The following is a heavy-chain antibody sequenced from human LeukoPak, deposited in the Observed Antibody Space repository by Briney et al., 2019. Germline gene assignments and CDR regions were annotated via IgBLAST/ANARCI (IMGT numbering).Heavy chain of an antibody. J-gene: IGHJ3*02. CDR3: ARSPDYYDSSGYYRSDAFDI. CDR2: IYTSGST. Sequence: SQTLSLTCTVSGGSISSGSYYWSWIRQPAGKGLEWIGRIYTSGSTNYNPSLKSRVTISVDTSKNQFSLKLSSVTAADTAVYYCARSPDYYDSSGYYRSDAFDIWGQGTMVTVSS. D-gene: IGHD3-22*01. V-gene: IGHV4-61*02. CDR1: GGSISSGSYY.